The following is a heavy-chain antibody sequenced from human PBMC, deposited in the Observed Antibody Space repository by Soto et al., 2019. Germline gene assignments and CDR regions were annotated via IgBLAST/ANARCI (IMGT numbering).Heavy chain of an antibody. Sequence: QVQLVQSGAEVKKPGASVKVSCKASGYTFTSYDINWVRQATGQGLEWMGWMNPNSGNTGYAQKSQGRVNITRNTSISTAYMELSSLRSEDTAVYYCARRGYSSSWYYYYYYGMDVWGQGTTVTVSS. J-gene: IGHJ6*02. CDR1: GYTFTSYD. CDR2: MNPNSGNT. CDR3: ARRGYSSSWYYYYYYGMDV. V-gene: IGHV1-8*01. D-gene: IGHD6-13*01.